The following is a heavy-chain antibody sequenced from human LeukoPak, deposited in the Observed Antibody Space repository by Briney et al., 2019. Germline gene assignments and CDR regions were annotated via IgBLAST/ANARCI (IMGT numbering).Heavy chain of an antibody. D-gene: IGHD2-2*02. CDR3: ANSARDIVVVPAAIGGY. Sequence: GGSLRLSCAASGFTFSSYAMSWVRQAPGKGLEWVSAISGSGGSTYYADSVKGRFTIPRDNSKNTLYLQMNSLRAEDTAVYYCANSARDIVVVPAAIGGYWGQGTLVTVSS. V-gene: IGHV3-23*01. CDR1: GFTFSSYA. CDR2: ISGSGGST. J-gene: IGHJ4*02.